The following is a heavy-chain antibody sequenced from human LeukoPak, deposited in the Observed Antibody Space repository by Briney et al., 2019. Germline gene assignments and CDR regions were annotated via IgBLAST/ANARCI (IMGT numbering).Heavy chain of an antibody. J-gene: IGHJ5*02. D-gene: IGHD6-19*01. CDR1: GYTFTGYY. V-gene: IGHV1-18*01. CDR2: INPDSGDT. Sequence: ASVKVSCKASGYTFTGYYMHWVRQAPGQGLEWMGWINPDSGDTNYAQKLQGRVTMTTDTSTSTAYMELRSLRSDDTAVYYCARTPFGRIAVAGTPGDWFDPWGQGTLVTVSS. CDR3: ARTPFGRIAVAGTPGDWFDP.